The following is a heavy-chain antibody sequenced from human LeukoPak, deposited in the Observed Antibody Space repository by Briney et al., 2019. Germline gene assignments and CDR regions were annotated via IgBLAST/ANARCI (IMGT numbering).Heavy chain of an antibody. J-gene: IGHJ4*02. CDR2: ISYSGDT. CDR1: GVSSISTYY. Sequence: PSETLSLTCSVSGVSSISTYYYSWIRQPPGKGLEWIGYISYSGDTNYNPSLKSRVTISRDTPKNQFSLRLTSVTVADTAVYYCACSFGDLPLDYWGQGTLVTVSS. V-gene: IGHV4-59*01. CDR3: ACSFGDLPLDY. D-gene: IGHD3-10*01.